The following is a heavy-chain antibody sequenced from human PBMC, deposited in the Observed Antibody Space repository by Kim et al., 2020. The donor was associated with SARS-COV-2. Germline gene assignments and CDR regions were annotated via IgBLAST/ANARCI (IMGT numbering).Heavy chain of an antibody. D-gene: IGHD2-2*01. V-gene: IGHV4-34*01. CDR3: ARAYCSSTSCYLPSVRFALGY. Sequence: SETLSLTCAVYGGSFSGYYWSWIRQPPGKGLEWIGEINHSGSTNYNPSLKSRVTISVDTSKNQFSLKLSSVTAADTAVYYCARAYCSSTSCYLPSVRFALGYWGQGTLVTVSS. CDR2: INHSGST. CDR1: GGSFSGYY. J-gene: IGHJ4*02.